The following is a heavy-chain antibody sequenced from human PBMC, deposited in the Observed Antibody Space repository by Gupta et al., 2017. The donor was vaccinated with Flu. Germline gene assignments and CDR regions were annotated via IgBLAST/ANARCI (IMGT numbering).Heavy chain of an antibody. D-gene: IGHD5-12*01. CDR3: AKVPSAYSSTGYFDH. Sequence: QLQLQESGPGLVKPSETLSLTCTVSGVSISRSNYYWVWIRQPPGKGLEWIGSIYYSGYTYYNPSLKSRVTISVDTSKNHFSLKLTSVTAADTAVYYCAKVPSAYSSTGYFDHWGQGTLVTVSS. J-gene: IGHJ4*02. CDR2: IYYSGYT. CDR1: GVSISRSNYY. V-gene: IGHV4-39*02.